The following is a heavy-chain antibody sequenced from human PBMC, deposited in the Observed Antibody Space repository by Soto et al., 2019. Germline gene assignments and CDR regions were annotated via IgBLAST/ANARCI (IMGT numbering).Heavy chain of an antibody. CDR3: ATAMYVYVSIGYRLDY. CDR2: ISSSGSTI. J-gene: IGHJ4*02. CDR1: GFTFSDYY. D-gene: IGHD3-22*01. Sequence: QVQLVESGGGLVKPGGSLRLSCAASGFTFSDYYMSWIRQAPGKGLEWVSYISSSGSTIYYADSVKGRFTISRDNAKNSLSLQMNSLRAEDTAVYDIATAMYVYVSIGYRLDYWGQGTLVTVSS. V-gene: IGHV3-11*01.